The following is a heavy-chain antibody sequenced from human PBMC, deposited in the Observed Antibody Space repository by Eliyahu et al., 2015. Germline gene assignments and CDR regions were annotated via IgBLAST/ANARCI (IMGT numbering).Heavy chain of an antibody. V-gene: IGHV1-18*01. CDR1: GYTXSNYG. Sequence: QVQLVQSGGEVKEPGASVRVSCKASGYTXSNYGVSWVRQAPGQGLEWMGWISAYNGNXKYAQKVQGRVTMTTDTATTTAYMELWSLTSADTAVYYCVRDRKDVSPQRTNMDVWGQGTTVSVSS. CDR2: ISAYNGNX. D-gene: IGHD2-15*01. J-gene: IGHJ6*02. CDR3: VRDRKDVSPQRTNMDV.